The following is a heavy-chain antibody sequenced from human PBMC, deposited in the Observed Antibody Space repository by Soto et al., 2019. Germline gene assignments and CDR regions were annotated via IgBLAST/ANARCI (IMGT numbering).Heavy chain of an antibody. V-gene: IGHV4-4*07. CDR2: IDNSGST. D-gene: IGHD3-3*01. J-gene: IGHJ4*02. CDR1: GGSISNYF. CDR3: ARGGQDFWSGPLDY. Sequence: PSETLSLTCTVSGGSISNYFCNWIRQPAGKGLEWIGRIDNSGSTNYNPSLKSRITMSADTSRNQFSLKLSSVTAADTAVYYCARGGQDFWSGPLDYWGQGALVTVSS.